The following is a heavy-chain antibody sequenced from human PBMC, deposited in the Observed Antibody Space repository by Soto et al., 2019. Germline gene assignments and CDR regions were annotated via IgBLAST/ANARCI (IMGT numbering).Heavy chain of an antibody. CDR3: ARGYYYYGMDV. CDR2: IYYSGST. Sequence: PSETLSLTCTVSGGSISSSSYYWGWIRQPPGKGLEWIGSIYYSGSTYYNPSLKSRVTISVDTSKNQFSLKLSSVTAADTAVYYRARGYYYYGMDVWGQGTTVTASS. CDR1: GGSISSSSYY. J-gene: IGHJ6*02. V-gene: IGHV4-39*01.